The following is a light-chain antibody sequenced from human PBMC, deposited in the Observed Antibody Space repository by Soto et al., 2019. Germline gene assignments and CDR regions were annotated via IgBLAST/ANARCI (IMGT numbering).Light chain of an antibody. V-gene: IGLV2-8*01. CDR3: GSYAVTNIFV. Sequence: SVLTQPPSASGSPGQSVTISCSGTSSDVGGFNYVSWYQQHPGRAPKVLICEVNKRPSGVPDRFSGSKSGSTASLTVSGLQAEDEAEYYCGSYAVTNIFVFGTGTKVTVL. CDR2: EVN. J-gene: IGLJ1*01. CDR1: SSDVGGFNY.